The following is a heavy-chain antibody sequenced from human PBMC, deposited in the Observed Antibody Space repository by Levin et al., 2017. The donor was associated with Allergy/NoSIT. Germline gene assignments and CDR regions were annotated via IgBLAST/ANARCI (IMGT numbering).Heavy chain of an antibody. Sequence: GGSLRLSCKGSGYSFTSYWIGWVRQMPGKGLEWMGIIYPGDSDTRYSPSFQGQVTISADKSISTAYLQWSSLKASDTAMYYCARQEGWFTMVRGVIKGYFDYWGQGTLVTVSS. V-gene: IGHV5-51*01. D-gene: IGHD3-10*01. CDR3: ARQEGWFTMVRGVIKGYFDY. CDR2: IYPGDSDT. CDR1: GYSFTSYW. J-gene: IGHJ4*02.